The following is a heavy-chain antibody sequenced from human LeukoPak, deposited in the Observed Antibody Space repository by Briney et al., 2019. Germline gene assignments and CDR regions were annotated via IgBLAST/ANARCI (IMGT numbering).Heavy chain of an antibody. CDR3: ERVGGPGWYGY. D-gene: IGHD6-19*01. J-gene: IGHJ4*02. Sequence: PGGSLRLSCAASGFTFNNYAMTWVRQAPGKGLEWVSSISGSGGGTYYADSVKGRITISRDNAKNTLYLQMNSLRAEDTALYYCERVGGPGWYGYWGQGTLVTVSS. CDR2: ISGSGGGT. CDR1: GFTFNNYA. V-gene: IGHV3-23*01.